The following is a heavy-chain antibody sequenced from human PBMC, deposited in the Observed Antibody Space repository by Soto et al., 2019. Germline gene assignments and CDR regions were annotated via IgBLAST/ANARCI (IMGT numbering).Heavy chain of an antibody. CDR1: GYTFTGYY. CDR2: INPNSGVT. J-gene: IGHJ6*02. CDR3: ASYGSGSPRYYYYGMDV. Sequence: ASVKVSCKASGYTFTGYYMHWVRQAPGQGLEWMGWINPNSGVTNYAQKFQGRVTMTRDTSISTAYMELSRLRSDDTAVYYCASYGSGSPRYYYYGMDVWGQGTTVTVSS. D-gene: IGHD3-10*01. V-gene: IGHV1-2*02.